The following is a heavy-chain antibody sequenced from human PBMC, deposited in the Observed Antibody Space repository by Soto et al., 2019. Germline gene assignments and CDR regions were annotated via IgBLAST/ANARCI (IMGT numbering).Heavy chain of an antibody. CDR1: GFTFSSYS. V-gene: IGHV3-21*01. J-gene: IGHJ6*03. CDR3: ARDRSIAARPDYYYYMDV. D-gene: IGHD6-6*01. Sequence: GGSLRLSCAASGFTFSSYSMNWVRQAPGKGLEWVSSISSSSSYIYYADSVKGRFTISRDNAKNSLYLQMNSLRAEDTAVYYCARDRSIAARPDYYYYMDVWGKGTTVTVS. CDR2: ISSSSSYI.